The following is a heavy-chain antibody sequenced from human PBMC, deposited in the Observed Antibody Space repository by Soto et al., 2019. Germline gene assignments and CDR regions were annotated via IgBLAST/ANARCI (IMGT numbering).Heavy chain of an antibody. Sequence: ASVKVSCKASGYTFSRYGISWVRQAPGQGFEWMGWISGYNGDTNYAQKFQGRVTMTIDTSTTTAYMELRGLTSDDTAIYYCARGVGSGSYYNQYNWFDPWGQGTLVTVSS. CDR1: GYTFSRYG. CDR3: ARGVGSGSYYNQYNWFDP. J-gene: IGHJ5*02. V-gene: IGHV1-18*01. CDR2: ISGYNGDT. D-gene: IGHD3-10*01.